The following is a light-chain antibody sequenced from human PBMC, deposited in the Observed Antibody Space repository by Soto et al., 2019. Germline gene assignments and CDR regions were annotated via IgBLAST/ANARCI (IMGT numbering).Light chain of an antibody. J-gene: IGKJ2*01. CDR3: QQYGSAPPYT. Sequence: EIVLTQSPGTLSLSTGERAILSCRASQSVSRNYLAWYQQRPGRAPRLLIYGASSRATDIPDRFTGSGSGTDFTLTISRLEPEDSAVYYCQQYGSAPPYTFGQGTKLEL. CDR2: GAS. V-gene: IGKV3-20*01. CDR1: QSVSRNY.